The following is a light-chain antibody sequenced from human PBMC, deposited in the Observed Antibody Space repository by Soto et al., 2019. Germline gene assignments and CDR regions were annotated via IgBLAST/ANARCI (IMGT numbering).Light chain of an antibody. Sequence: EIVMTQSPATLSVSPGARATLSCRASQSVSSNLAWYQQKPGQAPRLLIYGASTRATGIPARFSGSGSGTEFTLTIGSLQSEDFAVYYCQQYNNWPPYTFGQGTKLEIK. CDR3: QQYNNWPPYT. CDR1: QSVSSN. J-gene: IGKJ2*01. CDR2: GAS. V-gene: IGKV3-15*01.